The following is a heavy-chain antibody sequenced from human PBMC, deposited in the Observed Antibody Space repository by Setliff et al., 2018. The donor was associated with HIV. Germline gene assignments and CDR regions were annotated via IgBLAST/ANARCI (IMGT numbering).Heavy chain of an antibody. CDR3: ARGLGGGLEGSDYMDV. V-gene: IGHV1-2*02. CDR2: INPNSGGT. Sequence: GASVKVSCKASGYTFTSYGISWVRQAPGQGLEWMGWINPNSGGTNYAQKFQGRVTMTRDTSISTAYMEVSRLRSDDTAVYYCARGLGGGLEGSDYMDVWGKGTTVTVSS. D-gene: IGHD2-15*01. CDR1: GYTFTSYG. J-gene: IGHJ6*03.